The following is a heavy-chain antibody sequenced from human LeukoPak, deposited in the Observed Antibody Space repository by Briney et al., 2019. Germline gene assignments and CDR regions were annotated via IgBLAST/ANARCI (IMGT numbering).Heavy chain of an antibody. CDR3: AKELYLWYFDY. Sequence: GGSLRLSCAASGFTVSSYAMCWVRQALGKGLEWVSAISGSGGSTYYADSVKGRFTISRDNSKNTLYLQMNSLRAEDTAVYYCAKELYLWYFDYWGQGTLVTVSS. D-gene: IGHD3-16*02. CDR1: GFTVSSYA. V-gene: IGHV3-23*01. CDR2: ISGSGGST. J-gene: IGHJ4*02.